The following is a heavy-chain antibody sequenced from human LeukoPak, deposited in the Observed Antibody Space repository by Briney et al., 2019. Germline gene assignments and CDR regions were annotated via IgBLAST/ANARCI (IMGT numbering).Heavy chain of an antibody. J-gene: IGHJ6*04. Sequence: GSSVKVSCKASGGTFSSYAISWVRRAPGQGLEWMGRIIPILGIANYAQKFQGRVTITADKSTSTAYMELSSLRSEDTAVYYCARGRMYYYDSSGYYQSSMDVWGEGTTVSVSS. CDR3: ARGRMYYYDSSGYYQSSMDV. V-gene: IGHV1-69*04. D-gene: IGHD3-22*01. CDR1: GGTFSSYA. CDR2: IIPILGIA.